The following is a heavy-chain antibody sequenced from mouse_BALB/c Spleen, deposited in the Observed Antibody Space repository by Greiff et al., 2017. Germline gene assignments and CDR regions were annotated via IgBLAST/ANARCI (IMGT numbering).Heavy chain of an antibody. D-gene: IGHD1-1*02. CDR1: GFTFSSYA. Sequence: EVKLVESGGGLVKPGGSLKLSCAASGFTFSSYAMSWVRQSPEKRLEWVAEISSGGSYTYYPDTVTGRFTISRDNAKNTLYLEMSSLRSEDTAMYYCARDLDYARAMDYWGQGTSVTVSS. J-gene: IGHJ4*01. CDR2: ISSGGSYT. CDR3: ARDLDYARAMDY. V-gene: IGHV5-9-4*01.